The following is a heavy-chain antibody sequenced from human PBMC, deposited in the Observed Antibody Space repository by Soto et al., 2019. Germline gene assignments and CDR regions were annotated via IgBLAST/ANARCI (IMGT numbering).Heavy chain of an antibody. CDR2: ISSNGGTT. J-gene: IGHJ4*02. Sequence: EVQLAESGGXMVQPGGSLXLSCVASGFTFSSYDMHWVRQAPGKGLEYVSSISSNGGTTYYGNSVKGRFTISRDNSKNTLYLQMGSLRAEDMAVYYCVRRVSGNYDYWGQGTLVTVSS. CDR3: VRRVSGNYDY. D-gene: IGHD1-7*01. CDR1: GFTFSSYD. V-gene: IGHV3-64*01.